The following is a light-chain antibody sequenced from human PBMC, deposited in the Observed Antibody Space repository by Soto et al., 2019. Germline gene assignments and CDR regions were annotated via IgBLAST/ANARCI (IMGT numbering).Light chain of an antibody. CDR2: GTA. CDR3: LQHAGYPFT. V-gene: IGKV1-17*03. Sequence: DIQLTQSPSPMSASVGDRVTITCRASQGIGTLLTWFQQKPGRVPKRLIYGTANLQNGVPTRFSGTGSGTEFTLTISSLQPEDFATYYCLQHAGYPFTFGGGTKVEIK. CDR1: QGIGTL. J-gene: IGKJ4*01.